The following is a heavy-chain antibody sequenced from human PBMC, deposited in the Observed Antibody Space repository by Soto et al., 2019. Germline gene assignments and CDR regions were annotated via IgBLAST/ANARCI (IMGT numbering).Heavy chain of an antibody. CDR2: IYWDDDK. J-gene: IGHJ6*02. CDR3: GHDSNDWYGMDV. Sequence: QIALKESGPALVKPTQTLTLTCTFSGFSLSTSGVGVAWIRQPPGKALEWLALIYWDDDKRYSPSLKSRLTITKDSSKNQVFLIMTNMDPVDTATYYCGHDSNDWYGMDVWGQGTTVTVSS. CDR1: GFSLSTSGVG. D-gene: IGHD6-19*01. V-gene: IGHV2-5*02.